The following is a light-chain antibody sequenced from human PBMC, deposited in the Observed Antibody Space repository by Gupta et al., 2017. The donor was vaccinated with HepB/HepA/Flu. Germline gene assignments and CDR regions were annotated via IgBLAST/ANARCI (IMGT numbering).Light chain of an antibody. CDR2: LGS. CDR1: QSLLQSNGYNY. V-gene: IGKV2-28*01. J-gene: IGKJ5*01. Sequence: DTVMTQSPLPLTVTPGGSASISCSSSQSLLQSNGYNYLDWYLHKPGQSPQLMVYLGSNRASGVPDRFSGSGSGTDFTLKIRRVGAEDVGVYYCMQALQSPLITFGQGTRLEIK. CDR3: MQALQSPLIT.